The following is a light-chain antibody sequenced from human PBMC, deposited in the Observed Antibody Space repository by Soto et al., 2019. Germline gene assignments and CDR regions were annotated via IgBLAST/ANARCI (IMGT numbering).Light chain of an antibody. CDR2: AAS. J-gene: IGKJ1*01. CDR3: QQYNNWPLWT. Sequence: EIVMTQSPATLSVSPGERATLSCRASQSVSSNLAWYQQKPGQAPRLLIYAASTRATGIPARFSGSGSGTEFTITISSLQSEDFAVYYCQQYNNWPLWTFGQGTKVEIK. CDR1: QSVSSN. V-gene: IGKV3-15*01.